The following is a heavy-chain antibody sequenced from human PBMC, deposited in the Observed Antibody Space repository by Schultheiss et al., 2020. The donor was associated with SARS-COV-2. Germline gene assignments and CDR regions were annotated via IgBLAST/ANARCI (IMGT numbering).Heavy chain of an antibody. D-gene: IGHD3-3*01. CDR3: ARDRISVTLFGVVKDGMDV. CDR2: IIPIFGTA. Sequence: SVKVSCKASGGTFSSYAIRWVRQAPGQGLEWMGGIIPIFGTANYAQKFQGRVTITADESTSTAYMELSSLRSEDTAVYYCARDRISVTLFGVVKDGMDVWGQGTTVTVSS. V-gene: IGHV1-69*13. CDR1: GGTFSSYA. J-gene: IGHJ6*02.